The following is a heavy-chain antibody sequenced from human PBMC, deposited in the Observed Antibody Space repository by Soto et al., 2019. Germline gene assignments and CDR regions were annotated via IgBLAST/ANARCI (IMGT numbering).Heavy chain of an antibody. CDR2: IYYSGST. J-gene: IGHJ4*02. V-gene: IGHV4-59*08. CDR3: ARHGNSGSYNY. D-gene: IGHD1-26*01. Sequence: QVQLQESGPGLVKPSETLSLTCTVSGGSITSYYWSWIRQPPGKGLEWIGYIYYSGSTNYNPSLKSRVTISVDTTKNQFSLKLSSVTAADTAVYYCARHGNSGSYNYWGQGTLVTVSS. CDR1: GGSITSYY.